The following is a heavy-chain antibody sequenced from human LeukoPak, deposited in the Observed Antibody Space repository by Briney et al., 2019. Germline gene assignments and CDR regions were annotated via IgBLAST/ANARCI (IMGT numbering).Heavy chain of an antibody. CDR3: ARVAGTYGSGSYGH. Sequence: PSETLSLTCAVYGGSFSGYYWSWIRQPPGKGLEWIGEINHSGSTNYNPSLKSRVTISVDTSKNQFSLKLSSVTAADTAVYYCARVAGTYGSGSYGHWGQGTLVTVSS. CDR1: GGSFSGYY. J-gene: IGHJ4*02. D-gene: IGHD3-10*01. V-gene: IGHV4-34*01. CDR2: INHSGST.